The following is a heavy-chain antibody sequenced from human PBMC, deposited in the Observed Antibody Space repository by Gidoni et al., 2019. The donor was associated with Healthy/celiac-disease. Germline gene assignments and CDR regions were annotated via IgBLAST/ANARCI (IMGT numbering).Heavy chain of an antibody. V-gene: IGHV4-39*01. CDR1: GGSISSSSYY. CDR2: IYYSGST. CDR3: ARIQPLDIVVVVAARRGLYYFDY. J-gene: IGHJ4*02. D-gene: IGHD2-15*01. Sequence: QLQLQESGPGLVKPSETLSLTCTVSGGSISSSSYYWGWIRQPPGKGLEWIGSIYYSGSTYYNPSLKSRVTISVDTSKNQFSLKRSSVTAADTAVYYCARIQPLDIVVVVAARRGLYYFDYWGQGTLVTVSS.